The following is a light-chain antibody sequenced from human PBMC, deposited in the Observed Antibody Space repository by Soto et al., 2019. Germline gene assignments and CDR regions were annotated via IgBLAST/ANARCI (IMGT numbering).Light chain of an antibody. Sequence: QSALTQPASVSGSPGQSITISCTGTSSDVGGYKYVSWYQQHPGKAPKLMIYDVSNRPSGVSNRFSGSKSGNTAYLTISGLQAEDEADYYCSSYTSSSLEVFGTGTKVTV. CDR2: DVS. CDR3: SSYTSSSLEV. J-gene: IGLJ1*01. V-gene: IGLV2-14*01. CDR1: SSDVGGYKY.